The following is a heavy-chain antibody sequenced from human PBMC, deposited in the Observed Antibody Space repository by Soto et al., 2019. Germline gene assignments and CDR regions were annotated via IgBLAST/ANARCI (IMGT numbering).Heavy chain of an antibody. CDR3: ARHNGMDV. CDR1: GYTFSRYQ. Sequence: QVQLVQSGAEVKKPGASVKVSCKASGYTFSRYQMHWVRQAPGQGLEWKGIVNPSGGRTSYAQKFLGRVTMTSDTSTSTVYMEVTSLTSEDTAVYYCARHNGMDVWGQGTTVTVSS. D-gene: IGHD2-21*01. J-gene: IGHJ6*02. CDR2: VNPSGGRT. V-gene: IGHV1-46*01.